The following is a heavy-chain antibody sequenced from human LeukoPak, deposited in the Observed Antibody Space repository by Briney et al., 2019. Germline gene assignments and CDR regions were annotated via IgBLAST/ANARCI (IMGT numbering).Heavy chain of an antibody. CDR3: ARVPAYGDYFDY. V-gene: IGHV3-11*05. CDR2: ISSSSSYT. Sequence: GGSLRLSCAASGFTFSDYYMSWIRQPPGKGLEWFSYISSSSSYTNYADSVKGRFTISRDNAKNSLYLQMNSLRAEDTAVYYCARVPAYGDYFDYWGQGTLVTVSS. J-gene: IGHJ4*02. D-gene: IGHD4-17*01. CDR1: GFTFSDYY.